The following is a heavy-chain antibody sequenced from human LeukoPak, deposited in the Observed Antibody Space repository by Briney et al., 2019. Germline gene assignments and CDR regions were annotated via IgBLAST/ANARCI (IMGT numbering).Heavy chain of an antibody. Sequence: VASVKVSCKASGYTFTGYYMHWVRQAPGQGLEWMGWINPNSGGTNYAQKFQGRVTMTRDMSTSTVYMELSSLRFEDTAVYYCARVEGYRQGWGAFDIWGQGTMVTVSS. CDR2: INPNSGGT. CDR1: GYTFTGYY. V-gene: IGHV1-2*02. CDR3: ARVEGYRQGWGAFDI. D-gene: IGHD5-18*01. J-gene: IGHJ3*02.